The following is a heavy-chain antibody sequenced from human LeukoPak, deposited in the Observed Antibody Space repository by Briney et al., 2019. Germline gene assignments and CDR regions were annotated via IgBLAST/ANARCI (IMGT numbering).Heavy chain of an antibody. CDR2: ISAYNGNT. D-gene: IGHD6-13*01. CDR1: GYAFTSYG. CDR3: ARNRWGQQLVGWDRDDYYGMDV. J-gene: IGHJ6*04. V-gene: IGHV1-18*04. Sequence: GASVKVSCKASGYAFTSYGISWVRQAPGQGLEWMGWISAYNGNTNYAQKLQGRVTMTTDTPTSTAYMELRSLRSDDTAVYYCARNRWGQQLVGWDRDDYYGMDVWGKGTTVTVSS.